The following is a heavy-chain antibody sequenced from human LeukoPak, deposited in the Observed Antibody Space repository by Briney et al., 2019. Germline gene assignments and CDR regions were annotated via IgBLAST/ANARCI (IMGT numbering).Heavy chain of an antibody. CDR1: GYTFTSYD. J-gene: IGHJ3*02. CDR2: MNPNSGNT. Sequence: ASLKVSCKASGYTFTSYDINWVRQATGQGLEWMGWMNPNSGNTDYAQKFQGRVTMTRNTSISTAYMELSSLRSEDTAVYYCARVLAGSGWYDVFDIWAQGTMVTVSS. D-gene: IGHD6-19*01. V-gene: IGHV1-8*01. CDR3: ARVLAGSGWYDVFDI.